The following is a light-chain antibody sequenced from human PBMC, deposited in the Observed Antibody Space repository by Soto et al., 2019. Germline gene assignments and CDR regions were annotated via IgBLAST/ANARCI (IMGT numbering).Light chain of an antibody. J-gene: IGKJ5*01. CDR2: ATS. Sequence: TQSPSSLSASVGDRATLSCGASQALRSSYLAWYQQKPGLAPRLLIYATSSRATGIPDRFSGGGSGTDFTLTINKLEPEDFAVYYCQQYGTSPRSITFGQGTRLE. CDR1: QALRSSY. CDR3: QQYGTSPRSIT. V-gene: IGKV3D-20*01.